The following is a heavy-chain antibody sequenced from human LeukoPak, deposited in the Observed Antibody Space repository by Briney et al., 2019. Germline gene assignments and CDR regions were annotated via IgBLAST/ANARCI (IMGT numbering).Heavy chain of an antibody. CDR2: ISWNRGYT. D-gene: IGHD1-26*01. V-gene: IGHV3-9*01. Sequence: AMXXXXXXXGKGVEWVSGISWNRGYTVYADSVKGRFTISRDNSKNTLYLQVNSLRAEDTAVYYCAKDYSGSYYYFDYWGQGTLVTVSS. CDR3: AKDYSGSYYYFDY. J-gene: IGHJ4*02. CDR1: A.